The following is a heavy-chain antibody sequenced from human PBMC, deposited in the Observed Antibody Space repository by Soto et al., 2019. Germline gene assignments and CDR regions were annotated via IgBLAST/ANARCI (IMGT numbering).Heavy chain of an antibody. J-gene: IGHJ5*02. CDR2: MSTNSGNS. V-gene: IGHV1-8*01. CDR3: ARGFCSSTSCIILIDP. CDR1: GYTFTSYD. Sequence: ASVKVSCKASGYTFTSYDINWVRQATGQGLEWMGWMSTNSGNSGYAQKFQGRVTMTKDTSISTAYLELSSLGSEDTAVYYCARGFCSSTSCIILIDPWGQGTRVTVSS. D-gene: IGHD2-2*01.